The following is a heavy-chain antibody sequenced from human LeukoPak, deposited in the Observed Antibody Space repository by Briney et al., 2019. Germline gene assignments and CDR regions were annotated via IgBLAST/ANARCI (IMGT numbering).Heavy chain of an antibody. Sequence: GGSLRLSCAASGFTFSSYGMHWVRQAPGKGLEWVAVIWNDGSNKYYADSVKGRITISRDNSKNTLYLQMNSLRAEDTAVYYCARSVRGVTTLDYWGQGTLVTVSS. V-gene: IGHV3-33*01. CDR3: ARSVRGVTTLDY. J-gene: IGHJ4*02. D-gene: IGHD3-10*01. CDR2: IWNDGSNK. CDR1: GFTFSSYG.